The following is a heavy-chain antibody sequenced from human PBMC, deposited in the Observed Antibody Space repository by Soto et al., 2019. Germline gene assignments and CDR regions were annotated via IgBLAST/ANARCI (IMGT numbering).Heavy chain of an antibody. Sequence: QVQLVESGGGLVKPGGSLRLSCTASGFSFSDYYMSWIRQAPGKGLEWISYINTRSSTMYYADSVKGRFTISRDNAKNSLYLQRNSLRAEDTAVYYCARGIIVVVTALDAFDMWGQGTMVTVSS. V-gene: IGHV3-11*01. J-gene: IGHJ3*02. CDR2: INTRSSTM. D-gene: IGHD2-21*02. CDR1: GFSFSDYY. CDR3: ARGIIVVVTALDAFDM.